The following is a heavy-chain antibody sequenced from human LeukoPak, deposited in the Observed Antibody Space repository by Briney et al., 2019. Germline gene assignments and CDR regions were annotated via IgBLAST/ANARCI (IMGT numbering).Heavy chain of an antibody. CDR2: IKQDKGEI. D-gene: IGHD1-26*01. Sequence: GGSLRLSCAASGFTFSNFWMTCVRQAPGKGLEWVASIKQDKGEIRYVDSVRGRFTISRDNAKNSLYLQVNSLRAEDTAVYYCARVPGRTRYFDSWGQGILVTVSS. CDR1: GFTFSNFW. V-gene: IGHV3-7*01. CDR3: ARVPGRTRYFDS. J-gene: IGHJ4*02.